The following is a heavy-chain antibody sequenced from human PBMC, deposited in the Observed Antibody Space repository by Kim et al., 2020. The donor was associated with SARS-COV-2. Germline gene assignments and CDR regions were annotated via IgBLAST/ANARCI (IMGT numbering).Heavy chain of an antibody. CDR2: ISHSVNT. CDR1: GSSIGAGYY. CDR3: ARMVISDWFDFDV. V-gene: IGHV4-38-2*02. Sequence: SETLSLTCTVSGSSIGAGYYWAWIRQPPGRGLEWIGGISHSVNTYSNPSLQSRISISVDTSKRQFSLNVTSVTAADTAVYSCARMVISDWFDFDVWGQGTMVTVSS. J-gene: IGHJ3*01. D-gene: IGHD3-9*01.